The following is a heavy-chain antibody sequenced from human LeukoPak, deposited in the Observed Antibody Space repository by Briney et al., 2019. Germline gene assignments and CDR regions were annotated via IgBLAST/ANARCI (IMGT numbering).Heavy chain of an antibody. CDR3: ARDHGSAYYRAPRH. V-gene: IGHV1-2*02. CDR1: GYTFTGYY. J-gene: IGHJ2*01. Sequence: ASVKVSYKPSGYTFTGYYMHWVRQAPGQGLEWMGWINPNSGGTNYAQKFQGRVTMTRDTSTSTVYMELSSLRSEDTAVYYCARDHGSAYYRAPRHWGRGTLVTVSS. CDR2: INPNSGGT. D-gene: IGHD3-10*01.